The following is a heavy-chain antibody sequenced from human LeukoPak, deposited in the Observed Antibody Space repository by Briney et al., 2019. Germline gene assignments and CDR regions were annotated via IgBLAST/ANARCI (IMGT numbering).Heavy chain of an antibody. CDR2: IYYSGST. J-gene: IGHJ6*03. Sequence: SETLSLTCTVSGGSISSSSYYWGWIRQPPGKGLEWIGSIYYSGSTYYNPSLKSRVTISVDTSKNQFSLKLSSVTAADTAVYYCAREGGSYYYRDYYYYYMDVWGKGTTVTISS. CDR1: GGSISSSSYY. D-gene: IGHD1-26*01. V-gene: IGHV4-39*07. CDR3: AREGGSYYYRDYYYYYMDV.